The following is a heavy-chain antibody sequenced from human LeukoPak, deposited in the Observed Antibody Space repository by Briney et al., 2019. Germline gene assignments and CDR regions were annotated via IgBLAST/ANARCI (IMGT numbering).Heavy chain of an antibody. J-gene: IGHJ3*02. V-gene: IGHV4-39*01. CDR3: ARRGGSGRAFDI. D-gene: IGHD1-26*01. Sequence: SETLSLTCTVSGGSISSSSYYWGWIRQPPGKGLEWIGDISYSGSTYYSPSLKSRVTTPVDTSKNQFSLKLNSVTATDTAVYYCARRGGSGRAFDIWGQGAMVTVSS. CDR2: ISYSGST. CDR1: GGSISSSSYY.